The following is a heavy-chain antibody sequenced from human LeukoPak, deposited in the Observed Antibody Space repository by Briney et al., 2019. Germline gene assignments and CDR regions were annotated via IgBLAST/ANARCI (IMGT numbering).Heavy chain of an antibody. D-gene: IGHD1/OR15-1a*01. J-gene: IGHJ6*03. Sequence: GASVKVSCKASGYTFTSYDINWVRQATGQGLEWMGWMNPNSGNTGYAQKFQGRVTMTRNTSISTAYMELSSLRSEDTAVYYCARTAPGTNLGGYYYYMDVWGKGTTVTVSS. V-gene: IGHV1-8*01. CDR3: ARTAPGTNLGGYYYYMDV. CDR1: GYTFTSYD. CDR2: MNPNSGNT.